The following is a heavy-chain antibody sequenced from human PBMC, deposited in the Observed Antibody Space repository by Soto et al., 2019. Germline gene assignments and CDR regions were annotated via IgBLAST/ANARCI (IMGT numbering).Heavy chain of an antibody. V-gene: IGHV3-23*01. D-gene: IGHD3-22*01. CDR3: AKDRYLDHDSRGYLFDN. Sequence: PGGSLRLSCAASGFTFTDYAMNWVRQAPGKGLEWVSGISGWGGSTNYADSVKGRFTLSRDNSKSTLDLQLNSLRVEDTAVYYCAKDRYLDHDSRGYLFDNWGQGTLVTVSS. CDR2: ISGWGGST. J-gene: IGHJ4*02. CDR1: GFTFTDYA.